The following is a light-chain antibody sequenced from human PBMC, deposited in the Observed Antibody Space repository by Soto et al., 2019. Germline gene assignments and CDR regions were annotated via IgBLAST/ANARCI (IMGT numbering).Light chain of an antibody. J-gene: IGLJ2*01. V-gene: IGLV1-44*01. Sequence: QSVLTQPPSASGTPGQRVTISCSGSSSNIGSNSVNWYQQLPGTAPKLLMYSSNQRPSGVPDRFSGSKSGTLASLAISGLQSEDEFDYYCAAWDDSLNGVVFGGGTKLTVL. CDR1: SSNIGSNS. CDR3: AAWDDSLNGVV. CDR2: SSN.